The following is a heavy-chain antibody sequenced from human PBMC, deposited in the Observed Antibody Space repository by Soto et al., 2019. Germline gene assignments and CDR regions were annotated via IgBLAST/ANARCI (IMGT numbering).Heavy chain of an antibody. D-gene: IGHD3-22*01. CDR2: INQSGDT. V-gene: IGHV4-34*01. CDR1: GGSFTDYY. J-gene: IGHJ5*02. Sequence: QVRLPQWGAGLLKPSETLSLTCAVYGGSFTDYYWSWIRQPPGKGLEWIGEINQSGDTNSNPSLKSRVTSSVDTSKNQFSLKLSSVTAADTAVYYCARNYYDSVRFGLDPWGQGTQVTGSS. CDR3: ARNYYDSVRFGLDP.